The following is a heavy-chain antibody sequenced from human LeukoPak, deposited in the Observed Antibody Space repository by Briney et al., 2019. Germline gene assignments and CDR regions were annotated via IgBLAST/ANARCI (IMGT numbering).Heavy chain of an antibody. V-gene: IGHV3-23*01. Sequence: PGGSLRLSCAASGFTFSTYAMSWVRQAPGKGLEWVSAISGSGGSTHYADSVKGRFTISRDNSKNTLYLQMNNLRAEDTAVYYCAKNPSSGYYLYYFDYWGQGTLVTVSS. D-gene: IGHD3-22*01. CDR2: ISGSGGST. CDR1: GFTFSTYA. J-gene: IGHJ4*02. CDR3: AKNPSSGYYLYYFDY.